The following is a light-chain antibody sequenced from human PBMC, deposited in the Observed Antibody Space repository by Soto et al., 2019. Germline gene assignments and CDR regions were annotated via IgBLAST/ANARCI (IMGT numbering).Light chain of an antibody. V-gene: IGKV1-5*03. Sequence: DIQMTQSPSTLSASVGDRVTITCRASQSISTWLAWYQQQLGKAPNLLIYKASNLKSGVPSRFSGSGSGTEFTLTISSLQPDDFSTYFCQQYDSYPWTFGQGTKVEIE. CDR3: QQYDSYPWT. CDR1: QSISTW. CDR2: KAS. J-gene: IGKJ1*01.